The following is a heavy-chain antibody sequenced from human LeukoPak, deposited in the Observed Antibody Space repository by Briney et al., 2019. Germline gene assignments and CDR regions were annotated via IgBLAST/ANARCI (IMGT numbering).Heavy chain of an antibody. CDR2: ISYDGSNK. V-gene: IGHV3-30*04. J-gene: IGHJ4*02. CDR1: GFTFSSYA. Sequence: GGSLRLSCAASGFTFSSYAMHWVRQAPGKGLEWVAVISYDGSNKYYADSVKGRFTISRDNSKNTLYLQMNSLRAEDTAVYYCARVGHYYDSSGYWGFGYWGQGTLVTVSS. CDR3: ARVGHYYDSSGYWGFGY. D-gene: IGHD3-22*01.